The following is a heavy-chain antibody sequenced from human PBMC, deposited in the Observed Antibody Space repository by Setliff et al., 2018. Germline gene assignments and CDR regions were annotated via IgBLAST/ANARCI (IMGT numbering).Heavy chain of an antibody. V-gene: IGHV3-43D*04. CDR2: ISWDGGST. CDR3: AKGLLPMVRGVPMDV. CDR1: GFTFDDYA. J-gene: IGHJ6*02. Sequence: GSLRLSCAASGFTFDDYAMHWVRQAPGKGLEWVSLISWDGGSTYYADSVKGRFTIYRDNSKNSLYLQMNSLRAEDTALYYCAKGLLPMVRGVPMDVWGQGTTVTVSS. D-gene: IGHD3-10*01.